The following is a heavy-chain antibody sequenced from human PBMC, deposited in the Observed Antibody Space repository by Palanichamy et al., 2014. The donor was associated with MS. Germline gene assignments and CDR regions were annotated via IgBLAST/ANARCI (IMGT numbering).Heavy chain of an antibody. Sequence: EVQLVESGGGLIQPGGSLRLSCAASGFTVSSNYMSWVRQAPGRGLEWVSIIYSGGSTYYADSVKGRFGISRDNSKNTLYLQMNSLRAEDTAVYSCAKYRYSWLGSGMDVWGQGTTVTVSS. CDR1: GFTVSSNY. V-gene: IGHV3-53*01. J-gene: IGHJ6*02. CDR2: IYSGGST. CDR3: AKYRYSWLGSGMDV. D-gene: IGHD5-18*01.